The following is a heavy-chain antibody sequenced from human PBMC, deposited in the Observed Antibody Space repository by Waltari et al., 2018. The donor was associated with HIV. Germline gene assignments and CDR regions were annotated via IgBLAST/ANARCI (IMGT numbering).Heavy chain of an antibody. J-gene: IGHJ5*02. V-gene: IGHV1-69*04. CDR3: ARGDCSSTSCLINWFDP. CDR1: GGTFSSYA. D-gene: IGHD2-2*01. Sequence: QVQLVQSGAEVKKPGSSVKVSCKASGGTFSSYAISWVRQAPGQGLGWMGRIITILGKANYAQKFQGRVTITADKSTSTAYMEMSSLRSEDTAVYYCARGDCSSTSCLINWFDPWGQGTLVTVSS. CDR2: IITILGKA.